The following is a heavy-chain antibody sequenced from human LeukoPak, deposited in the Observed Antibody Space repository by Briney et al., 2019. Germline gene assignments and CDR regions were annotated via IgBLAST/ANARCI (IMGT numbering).Heavy chain of an antibody. J-gene: IGHJ4*02. Sequence: GGSLRLSCAASGFTFSSYSMHWVRQAPGKGLEWVAFIRYDGSNKYYADSVKGRFTISRDNSKNTLYLQMNSLRAEDTAVYYCVRDRGELSYSHDYWGQGTLVTVSS. CDR3: VRDRGELSYSHDY. CDR2: IRYDGSNK. CDR1: GFTFSSYS. D-gene: IGHD3-10*01. V-gene: IGHV3-30*02.